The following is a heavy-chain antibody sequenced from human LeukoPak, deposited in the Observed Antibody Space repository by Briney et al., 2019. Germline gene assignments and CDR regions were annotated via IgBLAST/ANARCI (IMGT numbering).Heavy chain of an antibody. CDR3: AKDGDTGGYSYFDY. CDR2: IRSDGTEK. CDR1: GFTFSTYG. D-gene: IGHD3-22*01. V-gene: IGHV3-30*02. Sequence: GGSLRLSCGASGFTFSTYGMHWVRQAPGKGLEWVAFIRSDGTEKYYVDSVKGRFTISTDNSKNTLYLQMNSLRPEDTALYFCAKDGDTGGYSYFDYWGKGTLVTVSS. J-gene: IGHJ4*02.